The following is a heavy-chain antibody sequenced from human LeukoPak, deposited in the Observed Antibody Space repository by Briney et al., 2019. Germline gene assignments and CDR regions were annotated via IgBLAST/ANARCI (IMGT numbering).Heavy chain of an antibody. V-gene: IGHV4-39*01. D-gene: IGHD3-3*01. Sequence: SETLSLTCTVSGGSISSSSYYWGWIRQPPGKGLEWIGSTYYSGSTYYNPSLKSRVTISVDTSKNQFSLKLSSVTAADTAVYYCATSYYDFWSGYYPQYFQHWGQGTLVTVSS. J-gene: IGHJ1*01. CDR2: TYYSGST. CDR3: ATSYYDFWSGYYPQYFQH. CDR1: GGSISSSSYY.